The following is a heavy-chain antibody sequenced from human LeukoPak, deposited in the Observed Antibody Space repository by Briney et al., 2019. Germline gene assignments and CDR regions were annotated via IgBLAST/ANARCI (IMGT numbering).Heavy chain of an antibody. CDR2: IYPGDSDT. CDR3: ARPRLAYCGGDCYRDAFDI. Sequence: GESLKISCKGSGYSFTSYWIGWVRQMPGKGLEWMGIIYPGDSDTRYGPSFQGQVTVSADKSISTAYLQWSSLKASDTAMYYCARPRLAYCGGDCYRDAFDIWGQGTMVTVSS. J-gene: IGHJ3*02. D-gene: IGHD2-21*02. V-gene: IGHV5-51*01. CDR1: GYSFTSYW.